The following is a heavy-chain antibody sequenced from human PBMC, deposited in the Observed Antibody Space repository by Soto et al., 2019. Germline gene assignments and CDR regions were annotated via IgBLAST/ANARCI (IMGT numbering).Heavy chain of an antibody. CDR2: IIHISDTT. V-gene: IGHV1-69*01. CDR3: ARSQGSSTSLEIYYYYYYGMDV. D-gene: IGHD2-2*01. J-gene: IGHJ6*02. Sequence: QVQLVQSGAEVKKPGSSVKVSCKASGGTFSSYAISWVRQAPGHGLEWMGGIIHISDTTNYAQKFQGRVTITADESTSTAYMELSSLRSEDTAVYYCARSQGSSTSLEIYYYYYYGMDVWGQGTTVTVSS. CDR1: GGTFSSYA.